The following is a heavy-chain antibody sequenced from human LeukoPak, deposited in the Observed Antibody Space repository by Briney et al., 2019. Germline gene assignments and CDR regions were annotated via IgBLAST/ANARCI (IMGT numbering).Heavy chain of an antibody. CDR3: ARVLYWFDP. Sequence: SETLSLTCAVYGGSFSGYYWSWIRQPPGKGLEWIGEINHSGSTNYNPSLKSRVTISVDKSKNQFSLKLSSVTAADTAVYYCARVLYWFDPWGQGTLVTVSS. J-gene: IGHJ5*02. CDR1: GGSFSGYY. CDR2: INHSGST. D-gene: IGHD3-10*01. V-gene: IGHV4-34*01.